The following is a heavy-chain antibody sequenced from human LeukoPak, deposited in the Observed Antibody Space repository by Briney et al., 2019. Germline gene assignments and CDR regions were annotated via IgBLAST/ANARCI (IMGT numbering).Heavy chain of an antibody. J-gene: IGHJ5*02. CDR2: INPSGDS. V-gene: IGHV1-46*01. CDR1: GYTFTSYS. CDR3: ARDFPRYLSDASDPEPGQFDP. Sequence: ASVKVSCKAFGYTFTSYSLHWLRQAPGQGLEWMGLINPSGDSHYAQKFQGRFTMTRDTSTSTVDMDLSNLRSEDTGIYYCARDFPRYLSDASDPEPGQFDPWGQGTLVTVSS. D-gene: IGHD1-20*01.